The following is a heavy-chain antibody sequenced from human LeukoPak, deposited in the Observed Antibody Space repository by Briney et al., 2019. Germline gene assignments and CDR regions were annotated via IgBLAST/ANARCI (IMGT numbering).Heavy chain of an antibody. V-gene: IGHV3-48*02. CDR3: ARNGLHTAHFDY. Sequence: GGSLRLSCAASGFTFSIYTMNWVREAPGKGLEWVSTVSDSFNKHYSDCVKGRLTISRDNAGNSLYLQMNSLRDEDTAVYYCARNGLHTAHFDYWGQGTLVTVSS. J-gene: IGHJ4*02. CDR1: GFTFSIYT. D-gene: IGHD5-18*01. CDR2: VSDSFNK.